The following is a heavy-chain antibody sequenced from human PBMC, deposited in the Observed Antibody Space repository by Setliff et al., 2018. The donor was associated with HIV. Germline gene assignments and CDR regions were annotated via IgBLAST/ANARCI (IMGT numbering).Heavy chain of an antibody. V-gene: IGHV4-59*08. CDR2: IHYSGTS. CDR3: ARRGDSSGYYDAFDV. J-gene: IGHJ3*01. D-gene: IGHD3-22*01. CDR1: GDLINNHN. Sequence: SETLSLTCTVSGDLINNHNWNWIRQSPEKGLEWLGNIHYSGTSNYNSSLKSRIVISLDTSKKQFSLHFYSVTAADTAVYYCARRGDSSGYYDAFDVWGQGTKVTVS.